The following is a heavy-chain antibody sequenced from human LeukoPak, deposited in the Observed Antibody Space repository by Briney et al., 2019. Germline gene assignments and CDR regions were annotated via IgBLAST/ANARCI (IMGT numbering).Heavy chain of an antibody. CDR2: ISSSSSYI. V-gene: IGHV3-21*01. J-gene: IGHJ4*02. Sequence: RGSLRLSCAASGFTFSSYSRNWVPQAPGKGLESVSSISSSSSYIYYADAVEGRFTISRENAKNSLYLQMNSLRAEDTAVYYCARERAAASDKTGVVVANWGQGTLVTVSS. CDR3: ARERAAASDKTGVVVAN. D-gene: IGHD6-13*01. CDR1: GFTFSSYS.